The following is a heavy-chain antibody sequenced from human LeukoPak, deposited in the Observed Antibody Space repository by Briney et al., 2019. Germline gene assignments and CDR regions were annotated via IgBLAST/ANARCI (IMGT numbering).Heavy chain of an antibody. CDR2: IRNDGNKY. J-gene: IGHJ4*02. CDR3: VKVDT. D-gene: IGHD5-18*01. CDR1: GFTFSSHG. Sequence: GGSLRLSCAASGFTFSSHGMHWVRQSPGKGLDWVAFIRNDGNKYNYAESVKGRFTISRDNSKNTLYLQMDSLSAEDTAVYYCVKVDTWGQGILVTVSS. V-gene: IGHV3-30*02.